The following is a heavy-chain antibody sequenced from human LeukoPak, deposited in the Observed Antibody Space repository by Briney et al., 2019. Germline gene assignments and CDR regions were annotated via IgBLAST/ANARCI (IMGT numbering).Heavy chain of an antibody. Sequence: RGESLKISCKGSGYSFTSYWIGWVRQMPGKGLEWMGIIYPGDSDTRYSPSFQGQVTISADKSISTAYLQWSSLKASDTAMYYCARLSRGLTGYYNSYFDYWGQGTLVTVSS. CDR3: ARLSRGLTGYYNSYFDY. D-gene: IGHD3-9*01. J-gene: IGHJ4*02. CDR1: GYSFTSYW. CDR2: IYPGDSDT. V-gene: IGHV5-51*01.